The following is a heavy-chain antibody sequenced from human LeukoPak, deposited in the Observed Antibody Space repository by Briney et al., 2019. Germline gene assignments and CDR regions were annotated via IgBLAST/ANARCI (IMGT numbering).Heavy chain of an antibody. CDR2: IYYSEST. CDR3: AGLEYSSGWYAFDI. V-gene: IGHV4-59*01. D-gene: IGHD6-19*01. CDR1: GGSTSSYY. J-gene: IGHJ3*02. Sequence: SETLSLTCTVSGGSTSSYYWSWIRQPPGKGLEWIGYIYYSESTNYNPSLKSRITISVDASKNQFSLKLSSVTAADTAVYYCAGLEYSSGWYAFDIWGQGTMVTVSS.